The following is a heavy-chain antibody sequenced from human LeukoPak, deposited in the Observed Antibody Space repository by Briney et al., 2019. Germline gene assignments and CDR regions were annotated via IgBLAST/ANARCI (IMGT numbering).Heavy chain of an antibody. V-gene: IGHV4-4*07. D-gene: IGHD6-13*01. CDR1: GGSISSYY. Sequence: SETLSLTCTVSGGSISSYYWSWIRQPAGKGLEWIGRIYTSGSTNYNPSLKSRVTMSVDTSKNQFSLKLSSVTATDTAVYYCARRQQLADLDAFDIWGQGTMVTVSS. J-gene: IGHJ3*02. CDR2: IYTSGST. CDR3: ARRQQLADLDAFDI.